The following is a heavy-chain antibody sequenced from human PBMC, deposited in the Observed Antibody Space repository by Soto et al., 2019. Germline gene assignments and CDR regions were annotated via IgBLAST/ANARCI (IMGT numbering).Heavy chain of an antibody. CDR2: IYYSGST. V-gene: IGHV4-61*01. J-gene: IGHJ6*02. D-gene: IGHD6-19*01. Sequence: QVQLQESGPGPVKPSETLSLTCTVSGGSVSSGSYYWSWIRQPPGKGLEWIGYIYYSGSTNYNPSLPSRVTISVDTSKNQSSLKLSSVTAADTAVYYCARGIEGWYQGRYYYGMDVWGQGTTVTVSS. CDR3: ARGIEGWYQGRYYYGMDV. CDR1: GGSVSSGSYY.